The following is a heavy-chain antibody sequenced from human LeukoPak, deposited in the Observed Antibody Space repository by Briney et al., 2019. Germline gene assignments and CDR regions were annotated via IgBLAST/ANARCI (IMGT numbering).Heavy chain of an antibody. CDR1: EFTFSAYP. J-gene: IGHJ4*02. V-gene: IGHV3-33*08. D-gene: IGHD3-3*01. Sequence: GSLRLSCAASEFTFSAYPMHWVRQAPGKGLEWVAVVWYDGSNKYYADSVKGRFTISRDNSKNTLYLQMNSLRAEDTAVYYCARELRFLLRHYFDYWGQGTLVTVSS. CDR3: ARELRFLLRHYFDY. CDR2: VWYDGSNK.